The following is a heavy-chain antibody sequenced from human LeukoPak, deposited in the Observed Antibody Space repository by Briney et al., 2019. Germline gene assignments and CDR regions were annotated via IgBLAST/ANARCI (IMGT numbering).Heavy chain of an antibody. CDR3: GRGLYGSGRRSLMAH. CDR1: GFPFHNYW. J-gene: IGHJ4*02. Sequence: PGGSLRLSCATSGFPFHNYWMTWVRQAPGRGLEWLANIDQDETEKNYVDSVKGRFTISRDNAEKSLYLRMTSLRVEDTAIYYCGRGLYGSGRRSLMAHWGPGTLVSVSS. D-gene: IGHD3-10*01. V-gene: IGHV3-7*03. CDR2: IDQDETEK.